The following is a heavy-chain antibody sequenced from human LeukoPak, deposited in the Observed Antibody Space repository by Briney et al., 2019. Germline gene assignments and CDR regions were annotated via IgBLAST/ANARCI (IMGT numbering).Heavy chain of an antibody. V-gene: IGHV1-18*01. Sequence: AASVKVSCKASGYTFISYGISWVRQAPGQGLEWMGWTNPYNHNTNYVQKFRGRVTITTDTSTRSAYMELRSLRSDDTAMYYCARGDIDSSGYYLNWFDPWGQGTLVTVSS. CDR2: TNPYNHNT. D-gene: IGHD3-22*01. CDR3: ARGDIDSSGYYLNWFDP. J-gene: IGHJ5*02. CDR1: GYTFISYG.